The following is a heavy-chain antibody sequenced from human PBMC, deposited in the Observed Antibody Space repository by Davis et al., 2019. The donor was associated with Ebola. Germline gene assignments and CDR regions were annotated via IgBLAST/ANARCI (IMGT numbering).Heavy chain of an antibody. V-gene: IGHV3-30*02. D-gene: IGHD5-18*01. Sequence: GESLKISCAASGFTFSSYGMHWVRQAPGKGLEWVAVIWYDGSNKYYADSVKGRFTISRDNSKNTLYLQMNSLRAEDTAVYYCVGGSVNTAFRALEIWGQGTMVTVSS. J-gene: IGHJ3*02. CDR3: VGGSVNTAFRALEI. CDR2: IWYDGSNK. CDR1: GFTFSSYG.